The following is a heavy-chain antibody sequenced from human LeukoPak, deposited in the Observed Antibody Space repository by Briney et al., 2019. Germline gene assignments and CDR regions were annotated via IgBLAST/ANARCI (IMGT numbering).Heavy chain of an antibody. J-gene: IGHJ4*02. V-gene: IGHV3-30*18. D-gene: IGHD1-26*01. CDR3: ANDREVGTSPFRFDY. CDR2: ISYDGSNK. CDR1: GFTFRSYG. Sequence: PGRSLRLSCAASGFTFRSYGMHWVRQAPGKGLEWVAVISYDGSNKYYADSVKGRFTISRDNSKNTLYLQMNSLRAEDTAVYYCANDREVGTSPFRFDYWGQGTLVTVSS.